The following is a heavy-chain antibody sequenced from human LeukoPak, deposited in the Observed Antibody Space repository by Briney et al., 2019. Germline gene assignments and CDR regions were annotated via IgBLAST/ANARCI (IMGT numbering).Heavy chain of an antibody. CDR2: INKDGSEA. D-gene: IGHD1-14*01. Sequence: GSPRLSCAASGFTLKSFVMSSVPEAAGSRGEGVANINKDGSEANYLDSVKGRFTVSRDNAKNSLYLQMDSLRGEDTAVYYCARVNPNRNALDLWGQGTMVTISS. CDR3: ARVNPNRNALDL. J-gene: IGHJ3*01. V-gene: IGHV3-7*01. CDR1: GFTLKSFV.